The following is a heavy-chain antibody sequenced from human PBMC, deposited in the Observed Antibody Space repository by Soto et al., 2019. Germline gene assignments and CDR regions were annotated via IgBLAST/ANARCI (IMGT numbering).Heavy chain of an antibody. D-gene: IGHD2-15*01. J-gene: IGHJ3*02. CDR2: FDPEDGET. V-gene: IGHV1-24*01. Sequence: ASVKVSCKVSGYTLTELSMHWVRQAPGKGLEWMGGFDPEDGETIYAQKFQGRVTMTEDTSTDTAYMELSSLRSEDTAVYYCWRSGGCPDAFDIWGQGTMVTVSS. CDR3: WRSGGCPDAFDI. CDR1: GYTLTELS.